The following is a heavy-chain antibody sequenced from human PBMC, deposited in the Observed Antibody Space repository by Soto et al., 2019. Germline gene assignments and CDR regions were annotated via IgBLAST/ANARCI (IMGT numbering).Heavy chain of an antibody. CDR2: IYFRGST. V-gene: IGHV4-59*08. J-gene: IGHJ5*02. CDR1: GGSISSYY. Sequence: SETLSLTCTVSGGSISSYYWSWIRQPPEKGLEWIGYIYFRGSTYYNPSLKSRVTISVDTSKNQFSLRLASVTAADTAVYYCARLNKPGWFDPWGQGTLVTVS. CDR3: ARLNKPGWFDP.